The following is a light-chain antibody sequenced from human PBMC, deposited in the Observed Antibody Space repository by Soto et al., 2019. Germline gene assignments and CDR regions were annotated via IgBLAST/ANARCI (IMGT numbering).Light chain of an antibody. CDR1: SSDIGAYDY. Sequence: QSALTQPASLSGSPGQSITISCTGTSSDIGAYDYVSWFQQHPGKAPKLMISEVNNRPSGVSNRFSGSKSGNTAYLTISGLQVEDEAEYFCFSYAGTYTGVFGTGTKVTVL. CDR2: EVN. CDR3: FSYAGTYTGV. V-gene: IGLV2-14*01. J-gene: IGLJ1*01.